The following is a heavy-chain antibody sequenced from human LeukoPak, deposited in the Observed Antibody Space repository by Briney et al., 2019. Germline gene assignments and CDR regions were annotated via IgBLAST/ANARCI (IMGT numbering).Heavy chain of an antibody. CDR1: GFSFSAYA. V-gene: IGHV3-23*01. CDR2: IRGSGVNT. Sequence: GGSLRLSCTASGFSFSAYAMMWVRQAPGKGPEWVSAIRGSGVNTYYADSVKGRFTISRDNSKYTLFLQMNSLRAEDTAVNYCARDPNGDYIGAFDMWGPGTMVTVSS. CDR3: ARDPNGDYIGAFDM. J-gene: IGHJ3*02. D-gene: IGHD4-17*01.